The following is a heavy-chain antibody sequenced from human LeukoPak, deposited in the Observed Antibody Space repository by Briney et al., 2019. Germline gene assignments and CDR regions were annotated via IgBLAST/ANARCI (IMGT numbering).Heavy chain of an antibody. CDR2: IYYSGST. CDR3: ARLERGSWYDY. V-gene: IGHV4-59*08. D-gene: IGHD6-13*01. Sequence: SETLSLTCTVSGGSISSYYWSWIRQPPGKGLEWIGYIYYSGSTNYNPSLKSRVTISVDTSKNQFSLKLSSVTAADTAVYYCARLERGSWYDYWGQGTLVTVSS. CDR1: GGSISSYY. J-gene: IGHJ4*02.